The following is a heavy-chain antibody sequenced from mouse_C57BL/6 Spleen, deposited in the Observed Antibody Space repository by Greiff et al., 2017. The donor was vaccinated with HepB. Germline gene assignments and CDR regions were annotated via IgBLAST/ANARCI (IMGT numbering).Heavy chain of an antibody. CDR2: IYPRSGNT. J-gene: IGHJ3*01. CDR3: ARDMVTTGSGFAY. V-gene: IGHV1-81*01. D-gene: IGHD2-2*01. Sequence: VQLQQSGAELARPGASVKLSCKASGYTFTSYGISWVKQRTGQGLEWIGEIYPRSGNTYYNEKFKGKATLTADKSSSTAYMELSSLTSEDAAVYFCARDMVTTGSGFAYWGQGTLVTVSA. CDR1: GYTFTSYG.